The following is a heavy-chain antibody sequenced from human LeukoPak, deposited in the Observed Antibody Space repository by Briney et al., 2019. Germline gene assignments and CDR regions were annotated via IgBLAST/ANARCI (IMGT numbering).Heavy chain of an antibody. CDR3: AGEIGAAGPSDAFDV. V-gene: IGHV3-7*01. CDR1: GFTFSNYW. CDR2: IKQDGSEK. Sequence: GGSLRLSCAASGFTFSNYWMSWVRQAPGKGLEWVANIKQDGSEKNYVDSVKGRFTISRDNAKNSLYLQMNSLRAEDTAVYYCAGEIGAAGPSDAFDVWGQGTMVTVSS. J-gene: IGHJ3*01. D-gene: IGHD6-13*01.